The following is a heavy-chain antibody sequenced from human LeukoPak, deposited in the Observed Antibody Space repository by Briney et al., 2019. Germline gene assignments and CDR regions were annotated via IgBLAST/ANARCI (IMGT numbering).Heavy chain of an antibody. J-gene: IGHJ3*02. CDR2: IKKDGSEK. CDR1: GFIFSSSW. Sequence: GGSLRPSCAASGFIFSSSWMSWVRLAPGRGLEWVVNIKKDGSEKYYVDSVKGRFTISRDNAKNSLYLQMNSLRAEDTAVYFCARDRATAIFGIVTHDAFDIWGQGTMVTVSS. V-gene: IGHV3-7*01. CDR3: ARDRATAIFGIVTHDAFDI. D-gene: IGHD3-3*01.